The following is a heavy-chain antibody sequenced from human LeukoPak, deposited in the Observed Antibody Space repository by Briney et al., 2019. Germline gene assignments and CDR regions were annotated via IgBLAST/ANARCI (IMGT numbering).Heavy chain of an antibody. CDR2: IYHSGST. Sequence: SSETLSLTCTVSGYSISSGYYWGWIRQPPGKGLEWIGSIYHSGSTYYNPSLKSRVTISVDTSKNQFSLKLSSVTAADTAVYYCARSGSYFRNFDYWGQGTLVTVSS. CDR3: ARSGSYFRNFDY. D-gene: IGHD1-26*01. CDR1: GYSISSGYY. V-gene: IGHV4-38-2*02. J-gene: IGHJ4*02.